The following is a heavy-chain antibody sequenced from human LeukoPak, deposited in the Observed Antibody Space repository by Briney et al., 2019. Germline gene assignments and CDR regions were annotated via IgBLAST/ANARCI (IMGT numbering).Heavy chain of an antibody. CDR1: GGSFSGYY. J-gene: IGHJ4*02. Sequence: TSETLSLTCAVYGGSFSGYYWSWIRQPPGKGLEWIGEINHSGSTNYNPSLKSRVTISVDTSKNQFSLKLSSVTAADTAVYYCARGGNGTTVVKAFDYWGQGTLVTVSS. D-gene: IGHD4-17*01. CDR2: INHSGST. CDR3: ARGGNGTTVVKAFDY. V-gene: IGHV4-34*01.